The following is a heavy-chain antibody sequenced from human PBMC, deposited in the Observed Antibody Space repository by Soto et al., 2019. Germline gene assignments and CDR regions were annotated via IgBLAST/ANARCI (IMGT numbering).Heavy chain of an antibody. CDR2: IDHSGSA. CDR1: AGSIRSGDYY. V-gene: IGHV4-30-4*01. D-gene: IGHD3-10*01. Sequence: QVQLQESGPGLVKPSQTLSLTCTVSAGSIRSGDYYWTWIRQPPGKGLEWIGYIDHSGSAYYNPSLKSRATISIDTSNNQFSLKMTSVTAADTAVYYCAGERGTFYFDHWGQGTLVTVSS. CDR3: AGERGTFYFDH. J-gene: IGHJ4*02.